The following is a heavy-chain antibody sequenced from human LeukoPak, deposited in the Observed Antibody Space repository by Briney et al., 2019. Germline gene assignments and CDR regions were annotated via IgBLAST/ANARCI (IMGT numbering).Heavy chain of an antibody. CDR1: GGTFSSYA. D-gene: IGHD2-2*01. V-gene: IGHV1-69*06. CDR3: ARVSGYCSSTSCTSFDY. Sequence: SVKVSCKASGGTFSSYAISWVRQAPGQGLEWMGGIIPIFGTANYAQKFQGRVTITADKSTSTAYMELSSLRSEDTAVYYCARVSGYCSSTSCTSFDYWDQGTLVTVSS. CDR2: IIPIFGTA. J-gene: IGHJ4*02.